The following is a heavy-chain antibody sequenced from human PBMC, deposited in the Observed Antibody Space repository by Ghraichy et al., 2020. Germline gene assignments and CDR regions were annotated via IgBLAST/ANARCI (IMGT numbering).Heavy chain of an antibody. J-gene: IGHJ4*01. CDR2: IYYSGSA. CDR3: ASQESREVDY. D-gene: IGHD1-26*01. V-gene: IGHV4-59*08. CDR1: GGSISSYY. Sequence: SETLSLTCTVSGGSISSYYWSWIRQPPGKGLEWIGDIYYSGSANYNPSLQSRFTISVDMSKNQFSLKLSPVTAADTAVYYCASQESREVDYWGHGILVPVSS.